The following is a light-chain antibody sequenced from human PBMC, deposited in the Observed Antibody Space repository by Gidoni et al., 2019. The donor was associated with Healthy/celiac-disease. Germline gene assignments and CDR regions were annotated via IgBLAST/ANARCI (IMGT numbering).Light chain of an antibody. CDR2: GAS. Sequence: TVLPPSPSTLSLSPGERANLSCRASQSVSSSYLAWYQQKPGQAPRLLIYGASSRATGIPDRFSGSGSGTDFTLTISRLEPEDFAVYYCQQYGSSPYTFGQGTKLEIK. CDR3: QQYGSSPYT. V-gene: IGKV3-20*01. CDR1: QSVSSSY. J-gene: IGKJ2*01.